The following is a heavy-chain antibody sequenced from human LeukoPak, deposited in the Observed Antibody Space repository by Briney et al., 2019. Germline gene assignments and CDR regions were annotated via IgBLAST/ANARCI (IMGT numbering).Heavy chain of an antibody. V-gene: IGHV1-8*01. CDR3: ARRGIIAAAGRGYNWFDP. CDR2: MNPNSGNT. D-gene: IGHD6-13*01. CDR1: GYTFPSYD. J-gene: IGHJ5*02. Sequence: ASVTVSCKASGYTFPSYDINWVRPATGRGREWMGWMNPNSGNTGYAQRFQGRVTMTRTTAISTAYMALSSLRCEDTAVYYCARRGIIAAAGRGYNWFDPWGQGTLVTVSS.